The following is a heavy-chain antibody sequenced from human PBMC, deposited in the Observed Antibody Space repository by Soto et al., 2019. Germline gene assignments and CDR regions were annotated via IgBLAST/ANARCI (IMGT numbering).Heavy chain of an antibody. J-gene: IGHJ6*02. Sequence: QVQLQESGPGLVKPSQTLSLTCTVSGGSISSGGYYWSWIRQHPGKGLEWIGYIYYSGSTYYNPSLKSRVTISVDTYKNQFSLKLSSVTAADTAVYYCARASSVLRFLEWSPNGMDVWGQGTTVTVSS. V-gene: IGHV4-31*03. D-gene: IGHD3-3*01. CDR2: IYYSGST. CDR3: ARASSVLRFLEWSPNGMDV. CDR1: GGSISSGGYY.